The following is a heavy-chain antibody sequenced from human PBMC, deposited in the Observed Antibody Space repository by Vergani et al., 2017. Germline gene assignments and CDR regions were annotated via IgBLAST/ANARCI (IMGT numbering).Heavy chain of an antibody. Sequence: QVHLVQSGAEVRKPGASVKVSCKASEYTFTGYYIHWVRQAPGHGLEWLGWINPNSDSTDYAQNFQGRVTMTTDTSISTAYMELSRLRSDDTAIYYCARYHFPHTVTSLPYNWFDPWGQGTLVIVSS. CDR1: EYTFTGYY. D-gene: IGHD4-11*01. J-gene: IGHJ5*02. V-gene: IGHV1-2*02. CDR2: INPNSDST. CDR3: ARYHFPHTVTSLPYNWFDP.